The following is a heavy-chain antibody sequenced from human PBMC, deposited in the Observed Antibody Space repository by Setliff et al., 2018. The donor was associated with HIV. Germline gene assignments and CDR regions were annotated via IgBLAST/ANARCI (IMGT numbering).Heavy chain of an antibody. J-gene: IGHJ5*02. CDR2: IDDSGSI. D-gene: IGHD3-10*01. Sequence: SETLSLTCAVYTESLTRYDWAWIRQSPEKGPEWIGEIDDSGSIIYNPSLQSRVTMSVDTSKNQFSLKVRSLTAADTGLYYCARVKSIKTTLVRLWPRFDLWGQGTQVTVS. V-gene: IGHV4-34*01. CDR3: ARVKSIKTTLVRLWPRFDL. CDR1: TESLTRYD.